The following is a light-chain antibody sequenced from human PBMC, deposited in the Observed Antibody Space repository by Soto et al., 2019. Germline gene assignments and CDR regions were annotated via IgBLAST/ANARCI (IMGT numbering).Light chain of an antibody. V-gene: IGKV3-11*01. Sequence: SQSPSALSVSTGERATLSCRASQSISSNLAWYQQIPGQAPRLLIYDASNRATGIPARFSGSGSGTDFTLTISSLEPEDFAVYYCQQRSSWPPVTFAQGTRLANK. CDR2: DAS. J-gene: IGKJ5*01. CDR3: QQRSSWPPVT. CDR1: QSISSN.